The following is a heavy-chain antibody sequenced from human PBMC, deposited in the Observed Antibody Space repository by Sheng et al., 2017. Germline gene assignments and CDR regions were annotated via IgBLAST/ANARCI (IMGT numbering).Heavy chain of an antibody. J-gene: IGHJ3*02. CDR2: INGKNGDT. CDR1: GYTFTSSG. Sequence: QVHLAQSGSEVKKPGASVRVSCKTSGYTFTSSGVSWVRQAPGQGLEWMGWINGKNGDTNYGQKFQGRVSMTTDTSTSTAYLELRSLTSADTAVYYCATAERWSCAFDTWGQGTMVTASS. CDR3: ATAERWSCAFDT. V-gene: IGHV1-18*01. D-gene: IGHD1-26*01.